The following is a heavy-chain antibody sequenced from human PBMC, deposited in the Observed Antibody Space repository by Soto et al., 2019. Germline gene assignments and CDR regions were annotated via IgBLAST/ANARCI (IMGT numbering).Heavy chain of an antibody. D-gene: IGHD7-27*01. CDR2: IRSQTDGGTT. CDR3: ATAPGYWGSAPLDY. J-gene: IGHJ4*02. Sequence: EVQLVESGGGLVKPGGSLRLSCAASGLTFSDAWMNWLRQVPGKGLEWVARIRSQTDGGTTDYTAPVNGRFTISRDDSKNTLYLPMNSLKPEDTAIYYCATAPGYWGSAPLDYWGQGTLVTVSS. CDR1: GLTFSDAW. V-gene: IGHV3-15*07.